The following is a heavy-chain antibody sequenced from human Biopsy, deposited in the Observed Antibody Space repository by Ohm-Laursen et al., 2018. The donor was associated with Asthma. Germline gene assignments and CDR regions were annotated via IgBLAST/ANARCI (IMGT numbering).Heavy chain of an antibody. J-gene: IGHJ4*02. V-gene: IGHV3-30-3*01. Sequence: SLRLSCAASRFTYEMHWVRQAPGKGLEWVAVISYDGSSIYYADSVKGRFTISRDNSKNTLSLQMNSLTAEDTTVYYCAREGVAGTHIEDWGQGTLVTVAS. CDR3: AREGVAGTHIED. D-gene: IGHD6-19*01. CDR1: RFTYE. CDR2: ISYDGSSI.